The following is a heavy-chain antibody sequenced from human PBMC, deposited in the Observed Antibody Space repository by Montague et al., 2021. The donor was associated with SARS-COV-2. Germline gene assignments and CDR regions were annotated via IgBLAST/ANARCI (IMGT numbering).Heavy chain of an antibody. J-gene: IGHJ3*01. Sequence: SLRLSCAASGFTLSGYWMHWVRQAPGKGLVWVSRINSDGSNTNYADSVKSRFTISRDNAKNTLYLQMISLRAEDTAVYYCARYYVSGNYGFDLWGQGTMVTVSS. D-gene: IGHD3-10*01. CDR1: GFTLSGYW. V-gene: IGHV3-74*01. CDR2: INSDGSNT. CDR3: ARYYVSGNYGFDL.